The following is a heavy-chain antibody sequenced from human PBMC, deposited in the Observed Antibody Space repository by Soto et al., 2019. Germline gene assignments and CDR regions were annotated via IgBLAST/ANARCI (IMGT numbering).Heavy chain of an antibody. D-gene: IGHD1-26*01. CDR1: VFPFGANA. V-gene: IGHV3-23*01. CDR2: LSNTGRRT. Sequence: LRLSCVVSVFPFGANAMSWVRQAPGKGLEWVSGLSNTGRRTSYADSVKGRFNISRDNSENTVYLQMNSLRVEDTAVYYCATEMGAPQGPFDNWGQGTLVTVSS. CDR3: ATEMGAPQGPFDN. J-gene: IGHJ4*02.